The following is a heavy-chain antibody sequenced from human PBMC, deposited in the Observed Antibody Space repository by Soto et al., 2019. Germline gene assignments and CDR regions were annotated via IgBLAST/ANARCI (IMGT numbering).Heavy chain of an antibody. J-gene: IGHJ6*02. CDR3: AKEGKDGYRYGMDV. CDR1: GFTFSSYA. V-gene: IGHV3-23*01. D-gene: IGHD5-12*01. Sequence: GGSLRLSCAASGFTFSSYAMSWVRQAPGKGLEWVSAISGSGGSTYYADSVKGRFTISRGNSKNTLYLQMNSLRAEDTAVYYCAKEGKDGYRYGMDVWGQGTTVTVSS. CDR2: ISGSGGST.